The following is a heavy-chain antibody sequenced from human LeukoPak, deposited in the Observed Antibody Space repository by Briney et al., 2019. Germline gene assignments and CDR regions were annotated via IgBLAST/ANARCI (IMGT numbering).Heavy chain of an antibody. J-gene: IGHJ3*02. D-gene: IGHD2-2*02. CDR1: GFNFSNYG. CDR2: IRYDGSNK. Sequence: GGSLRLSCAASGFNFSNYGMHWVRQAPGKGLEWVAFIRYDGSNKYYADSVKGRFTISRDNSKNTLYLQMNSLRAEDTAVYYCAKDGAALVPAAIGAFDIWGQGTMVTVSS. V-gene: IGHV3-30*02. CDR3: AKDGAALVPAAIGAFDI.